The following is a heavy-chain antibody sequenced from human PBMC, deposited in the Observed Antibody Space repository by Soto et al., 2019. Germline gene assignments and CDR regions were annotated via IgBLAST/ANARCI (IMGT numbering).Heavy chain of an antibody. D-gene: IGHD1-20*01. J-gene: IGHJ5*02. CDR2: ISAYNGNT. CDR3: ARDLLVSQGWFDP. V-gene: IGHV1-18*01. Sequence: VSVKVSCKASGFTFTSYCLCWLRQAPGQGLEWMGWISAYNGNTNYAQKLQGRVTMTTDTSTSTAYMELRSLRSDDTAVYYCARDLLVSQGWFDPWGQGTLVTVSS. CDR1: GFTFTSYC.